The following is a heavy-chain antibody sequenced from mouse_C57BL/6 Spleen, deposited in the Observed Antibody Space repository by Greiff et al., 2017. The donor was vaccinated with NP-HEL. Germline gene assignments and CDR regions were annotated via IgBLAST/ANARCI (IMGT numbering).Heavy chain of an antibody. D-gene: IGHD1-1*01. CDR1: GYSITSGYY. J-gene: IGHJ3*01. CDR2: ISYDGSN. CDR3: ARRGVYYGSSSAWFAY. Sequence: EVHLVESGPGLVKPSQSLSLTCSVTGYSITSGYYWNWIRQFPGNKLEWMGYISYDGSNNYNPSLKNRISITRDTSKNQFFLKLNSVTTEDTATYYCARRGVYYGSSSAWFAYWGQGTLVTVSA. V-gene: IGHV3-6*01.